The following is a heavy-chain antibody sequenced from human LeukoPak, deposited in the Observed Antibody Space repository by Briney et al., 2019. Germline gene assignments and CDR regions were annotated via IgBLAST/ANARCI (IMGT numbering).Heavy chain of an antibody. CDR2: IYHSGST. Sequence: SETLSLTCTVSGGSISSYYWSWIRQPPGKGLEWIGSIYHSGSTYYNPSLKSRVTISVDTSKNQFSLKLSSVTAADTAVYYCARGIVGATLYFDYWGQGTLVTVSS. V-gene: IGHV4-38-2*02. CDR3: ARGIVGATLYFDY. J-gene: IGHJ4*02. D-gene: IGHD1-26*01. CDR1: GGSISSYY.